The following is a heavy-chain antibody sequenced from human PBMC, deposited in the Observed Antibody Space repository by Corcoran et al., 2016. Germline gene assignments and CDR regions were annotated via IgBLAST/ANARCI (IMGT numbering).Heavy chain of an antibody. Sequence: QVQLVQSGAEVKKPGASVKVSCKASGYTFTSYGISWVRQAPGQGLEWMGWISAYNGNTNYAQKLQGRVTMTRNTSISTAYMELSSLRSEDTAVYYCARGSNVVVVAEWGQGTLVTVSS. V-gene: IGHV1-18*01. CDR2: ISAYNGNT. CDR3: ARGSNVVVVAE. D-gene: IGHD2-15*01. J-gene: IGHJ4*02. CDR1: GYTFTSYG.